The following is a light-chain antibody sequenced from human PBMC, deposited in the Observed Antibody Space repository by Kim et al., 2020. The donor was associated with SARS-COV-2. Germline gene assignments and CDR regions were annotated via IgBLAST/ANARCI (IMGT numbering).Light chain of an antibody. J-gene: IGLJ3*02. V-gene: IGLV10-54*04. CDR1: SNNVGYQG. CDR2: RDN. CDR3: SAWDSSLSAWV. Sequence: RQTATITCTGNSNNVGYQGAAWLQQHQGHPPKLLSYRDNNRPSGISERFSASRSGNTASLTIAGLQPEDEADYYCSAWDSSLSAWVFGGGTQLTVL.